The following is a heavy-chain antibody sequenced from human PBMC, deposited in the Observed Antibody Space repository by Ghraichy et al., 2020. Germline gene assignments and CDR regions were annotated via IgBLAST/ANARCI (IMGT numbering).Heavy chain of an antibody. Sequence: SQTLSLTCTVSGGSISSSSYYWGWIRQPPGKGLEWIGSIYYSGSTYYNPSLKSRVTISVDTSKNQFSLKLSSVTAADTAVYYCARTQLERGMDAFDIWGQGTMVTVSS. D-gene: IGHD1-1*01. V-gene: IGHV4-39*01. CDR1: GGSISSSSYY. CDR2: IYYSGST. J-gene: IGHJ3*02. CDR3: ARTQLERGMDAFDI.